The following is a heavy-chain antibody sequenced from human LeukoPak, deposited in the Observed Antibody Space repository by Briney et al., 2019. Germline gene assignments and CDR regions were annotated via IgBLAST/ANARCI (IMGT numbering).Heavy chain of an antibody. CDR3: ARMYYDILTGYYGPFFGDY. Sequence: SETLSLTCTVSGGSISSSSYYWGWIRQPPGKGLEWIGSMYYSGSTYYNPSLKSRVTISVDTSKNQFSLKLSSVTAADTAVYYCARMYYDILTGYYGPFFGDYWGQGTLVTVSS. CDR2: MYYSGST. CDR1: GGSISSSSYY. J-gene: IGHJ4*02. V-gene: IGHV4-39*07. D-gene: IGHD3-9*01.